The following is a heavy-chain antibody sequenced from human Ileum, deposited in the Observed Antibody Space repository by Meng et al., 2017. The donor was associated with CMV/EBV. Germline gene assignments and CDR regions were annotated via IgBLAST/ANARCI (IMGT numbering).Heavy chain of an antibody. CDR2: ISGSGDNT. D-gene: IGHD2-2*01. CDR3: AKLGYCSSTSRFWGFIGY. V-gene: IGHV3-23*01. J-gene: IGHJ4*02. Sequence: GESLKISCAASGFTFSSYAMSWVRQTPGKGLEWVSSISGSGDNTYYADSVKGRFTISRDNSKNTLYLQMNSLRSEDTALYSCAKLGYCSSTSRFWGFIGYWGQGTLVTVSS. CDR1: GFTFSSYA.